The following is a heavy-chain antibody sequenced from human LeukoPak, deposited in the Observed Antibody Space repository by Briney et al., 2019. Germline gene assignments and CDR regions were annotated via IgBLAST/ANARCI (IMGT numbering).Heavy chain of an antibody. Sequence: GGSLRLSCAASGFTFSSYDMHWVRQATGKGLEWVSGIGTAGDIYYPASVKGRFTISRENAKNSLYLQMNSLRAGDTAVYYCARVRRGPGGTSLWRSPETFFDLWGRGTLVTVSS. D-gene: IGHD2-21*01. J-gene: IGHJ2*01. CDR1: GFTFSSYD. V-gene: IGHV3-13*01. CDR2: IGTAGDI. CDR3: ARVRRGPGGTSLWRSPETFFDL.